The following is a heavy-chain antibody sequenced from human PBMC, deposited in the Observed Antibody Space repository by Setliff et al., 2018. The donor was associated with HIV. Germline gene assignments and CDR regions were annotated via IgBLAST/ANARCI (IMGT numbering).Heavy chain of an antibody. CDR1: GYTFTDYY. Sequence: ASVKVSCKASGYTFTDYYIYWMKQAPGKGLEWMGRIDPAGGETIYAEKFQDRVTIIADTSMDTVFVEMNNLRSEDTAFYYCATFPFRLVAISVNSHFDKWGQGTLVTVSS. V-gene: IGHV1-69-2*01. CDR3: ATFPFRLVAISVNSHFDK. J-gene: IGHJ4*02. CDR2: IDPAGGET. D-gene: IGHD2-21*01.